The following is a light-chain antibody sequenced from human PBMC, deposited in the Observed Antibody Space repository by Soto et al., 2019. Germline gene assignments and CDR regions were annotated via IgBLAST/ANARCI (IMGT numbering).Light chain of an antibody. CDR2: GAS. CDR1: QSVYNT. CDR3: QQYSKWPLT. J-gene: IGKJ4*01. V-gene: IGKV3-15*01. Sequence: EIVMTQSPTTLSVSPGERATLSCRASQSVYNTLAWHQQKPGQAPRLLIYGASTRATGIPARFSGSGSGTEFTLTISSLQSEDFATYYCQQYSKWPLTFDEGTKVEIK.